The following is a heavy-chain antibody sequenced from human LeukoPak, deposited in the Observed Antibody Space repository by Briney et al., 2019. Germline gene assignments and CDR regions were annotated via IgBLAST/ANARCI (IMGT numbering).Heavy chain of an antibody. J-gene: IGHJ5*02. CDR3: ARADCSASTCYLRRSWFDP. Sequence: GESLKISFTASGFSINSYDMNWVRQAPGKGLEWVSSISPKSDFICYSDSVRGRFTISRDNAENSLYLQMNSLRAEDTAVYYCARADCSASTCYLRRSWFDPWGQGTLVTVSS. D-gene: IGHD3-9*01. CDR2: ISPKSDFI. V-gene: IGHV3-21*01. CDR1: GFSINSYD.